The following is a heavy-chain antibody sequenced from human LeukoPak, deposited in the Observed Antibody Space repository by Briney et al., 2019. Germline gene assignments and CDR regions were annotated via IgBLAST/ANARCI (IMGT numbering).Heavy chain of an antibody. CDR2: IYHSGST. CDR3: ARTHMDTALVRIKWFDP. D-gene: IGHD5-18*01. J-gene: IGHJ5*02. V-gene: IGHV4-38-2*01. CDR1: GYSITSGYY. Sequence: SETLSLTCAVSGYSITSGYYWGRIRQPPGKGLEWIGSIYHSGSTYYNSSLRSRVTISVDTSKNQFSLKLSSVTAADTAVYYCARTHMDTALVRIKWFDPWGQGTLVTVSS.